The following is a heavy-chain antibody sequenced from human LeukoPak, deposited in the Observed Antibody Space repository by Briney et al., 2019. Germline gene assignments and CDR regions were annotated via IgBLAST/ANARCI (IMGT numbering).Heavy chain of an antibody. V-gene: IGHV3-23*01. CDR3: AKDRLLNCRGDCYIFDY. D-gene: IGHD2-21*02. CDR2: ISGSGGST. CDR1: GFAFSSYG. J-gene: IGHJ4*02. Sequence: GGTLRLSCAGSGFAFSSYGMSWVRQAPGKGLEWVSSISGSGGSTSYADSVKGRFSISRDNSKNTLYLQVNGLRTEDTAVYYCAKDRLLNCRGDCYIFDYWGQGTVVTVSS.